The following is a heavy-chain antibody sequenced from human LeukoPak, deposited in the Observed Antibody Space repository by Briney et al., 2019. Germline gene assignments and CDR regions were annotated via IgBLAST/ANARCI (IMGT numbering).Heavy chain of an antibody. Sequence: GGSLRLSCAASGFTFDDYAMHWVRQAPGKGLEWVSGISWNSGSMGYADFVKGRFTISRDNAKNSLYLQMNSLRAEYTALYYCAKSISAVAEALFDYWGQGTLVTVSS. CDR1: GFTFDDYA. CDR3: AKSISAVAEALFDY. D-gene: IGHD6-19*01. J-gene: IGHJ4*02. V-gene: IGHV3-9*01. CDR2: ISWNSGSM.